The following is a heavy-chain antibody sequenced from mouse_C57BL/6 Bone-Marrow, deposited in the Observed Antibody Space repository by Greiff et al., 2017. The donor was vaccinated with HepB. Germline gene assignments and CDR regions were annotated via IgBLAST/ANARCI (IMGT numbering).Heavy chain of an antibody. CDR3: AKSSLTLRLRY. Sequence: QVQLQQPGAELVKPGASVKLSCEASGYTFTSYWMQWVKQRPGQGLEWIGEIDPSDSYTNYNQKFKGKATLTVDTSSSTAYMQLSSLTSEDSAVYYCAKSSLTLRLRYWGQGTLVTVSA. CDR2: IDPSDSYT. V-gene: IGHV1-50*01. CDR1: GYTFTSYW. J-gene: IGHJ3*01. D-gene: IGHD3-2*02.